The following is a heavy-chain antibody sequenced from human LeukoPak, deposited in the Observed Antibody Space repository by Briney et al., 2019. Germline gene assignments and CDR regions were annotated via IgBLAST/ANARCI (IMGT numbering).Heavy chain of an antibody. D-gene: IGHD3-22*01. CDR2: ISSSSSYI. CDR3: AREDYYDSSGYFVDY. V-gene: IGHV3-21*01. Sequence: GRSLRLFCAASGFTFSSYAMHWVRQAPGKGLEWVSSISSSSSYIYYADSVKGRFTISRDNAKNSLYLQMSSLRAEDTAVYYCAREDYYDSSGYFVDYWGQGTLVTVSS. CDR1: GFTFSSYA. J-gene: IGHJ4*02.